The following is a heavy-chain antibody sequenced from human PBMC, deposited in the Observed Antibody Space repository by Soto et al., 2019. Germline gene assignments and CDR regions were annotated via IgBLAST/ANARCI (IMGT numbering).Heavy chain of an antibody. J-gene: IGHJ4*02. D-gene: IGHD3-10*01. CDR1: GFSLSSSGVG. CDR3: ARGGWTTYYSPFFDY. CDR2: IYWDDDK. V-gene: IGHV2-5*02. Sequence: QITLKESGPTLVRPTQTLTLTCTFSGFSLSSSGVGVGWIRQPPGKALEWLALIYWDDDKRYSPSLKSRLTITMDTSKTQVVLTLTEVYTVDTATYYCARGGWTTYYSPFFDYWCQGTLVTVSS.